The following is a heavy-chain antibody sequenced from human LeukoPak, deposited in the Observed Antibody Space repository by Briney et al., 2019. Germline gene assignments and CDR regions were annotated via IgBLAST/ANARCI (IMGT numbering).Heavy chain of an antibody. CDR2: INHSGST. CDR1: GGSFSGYY. J-gene: IGHJ6*02. V-gene: IGHV4-34*01. Sequence: PSETLSLTCAVYGGSFSGYYWSWIRQPPGKGLEWIGEINHSGSTNYSPSLKSRVTISVDTSKNQFSLKLSSVTAADTAVYYCARGGWVAAAEPPYYYYYGMDVWGQGTTVTVSS. CDR3: ARGGWVAAAEPPYYYYYGMDV. D-gene: IGHD6-13*01.